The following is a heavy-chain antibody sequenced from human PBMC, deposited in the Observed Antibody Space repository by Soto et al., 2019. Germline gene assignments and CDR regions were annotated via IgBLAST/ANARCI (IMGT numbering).Heavy chain of an antibody. J-gene: IGHJ3*02. V-gene: IGHV1-2*02. CDR2: INPKGEGT. CDR1: GYTFTNYY. CDR3: AREPDMSVAGTDAFDI. D-gene: IGHD6-19*01. Sequence: ASVKVSCKASGYTFTNYYMHWVRQAPGQGLEWMGMINPKGEGTSYAQKFQGRVTVTRDTSISTAYMELSRLRSDDTAVYYCAREPDMSVAGTDAFDIWGQGTMVTVSS.